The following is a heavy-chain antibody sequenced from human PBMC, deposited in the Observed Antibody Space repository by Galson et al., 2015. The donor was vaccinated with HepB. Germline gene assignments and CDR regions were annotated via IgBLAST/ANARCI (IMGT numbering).Heavy chain of an antibody. Sequence: SVKVSCKASGYTFTHYGITWVRQAPGQGLEWMGWISTHDGNTISAQNFQDRVTMTADTSTSTAYMELRSLRSDDTAVYYCATAVARSYYFDYWGQGMQVTVSS. CDR2: ISTHDGNT. CDR3: ATAVARSYYFDY. D-gene: IGHD6-19*01. CDR1: GYTFTHYG. J-gene: IGHJ4*02. V-gene: IGHV1-18*01.